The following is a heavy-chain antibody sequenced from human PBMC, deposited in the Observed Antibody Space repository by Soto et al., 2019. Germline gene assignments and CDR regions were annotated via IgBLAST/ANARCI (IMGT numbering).Heavy chain of an antibody. V-gene: IGHV3-33*06. CDR2: IWFDGSTT. CDR1: GFTFSDYG. J-gene: IGHJ4*02. Sequence: QVQLVESGGGVVQVGRSLRLSCAASGFTFSDYGMHWVRQPPGKGLEWVAAIWFDGSTTYYRESVKGRFSISRDNSKNTLKLQLNSLRVDDTTVYYCAKDVDFSTGNPSRTFDSWGQGTLVAVS. D-gene: IGHD3-3*01. CDR3: AKDVDFSTGNPSRTFDS.